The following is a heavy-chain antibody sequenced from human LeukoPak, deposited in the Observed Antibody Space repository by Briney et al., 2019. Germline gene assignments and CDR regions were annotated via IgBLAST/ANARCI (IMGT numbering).Heavy chain of an antibody. CDR2: ISAYNGNT. V-gene: IGHV1-18*01. Sequence: GASVIVSCKASGYTFTSYGISWVRQAPGQGLEWMGWISAYNGNTNYAQKLQGRVTMTTDTSTSTAYMELRSLRSDDTAVYYCARVDVVVVPAPTGYWGQGTLVTVSS. D-gene: IGHD2-2*01. CDR1: GYTFTSYG. J-gene: IGHJ4*02. CDR3: ARVDVVVVPAPTGY.